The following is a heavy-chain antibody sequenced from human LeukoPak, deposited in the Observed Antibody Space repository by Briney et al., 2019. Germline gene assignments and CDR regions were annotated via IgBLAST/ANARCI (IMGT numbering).Heavy chain of an antibody. J-gene: IGHJ3*02. CDR1: GYTFTSYG. Sequence: ASVKVSCKASGYTFTSYGISWVRQAPGQGLEWMGWISAYNGNTNYAQKLQGRVTMTTDTSTSTAYMELRSLRSEDTAVYYCARVRGVIGDDAFDIWGQGTMVTVSS. CDR2: ISAYNGNT. D-gene: IGHD3-10*01. V-gene: IGHV1-18*01. CDR3: ARVRGVIGDDAFDI.